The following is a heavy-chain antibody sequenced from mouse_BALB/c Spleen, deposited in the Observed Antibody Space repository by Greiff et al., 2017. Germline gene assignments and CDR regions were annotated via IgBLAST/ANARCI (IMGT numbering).Heavy chain of an antibody. V-gene: IGHV7-3*02. J-gene: IGHJ3*01. CDR2: IRNKANGYTT. Sequence: EVQLVESGGGLVQPGGSLRLSCATSGFTFTAYYMSWVRQPPGKALEWLGFIRNKANGYTTEYSASVKGRFTISRDNSQSILYLQMNTLRAEDSATYYCARDDGFAYWGQGTLVTVSA. CDR3: ARDDGFAY. CDR1: GFTFTAYY.